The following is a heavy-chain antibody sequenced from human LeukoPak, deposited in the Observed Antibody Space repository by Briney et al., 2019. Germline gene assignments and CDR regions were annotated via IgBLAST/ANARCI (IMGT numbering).Heavy chain of an antibody. CDR1: GDSVSSNSAA. CDR3: ARRLGARGYFDY. V-gene: IGHV6-1*01. Sequence: KSSQTLSLTCAISGDSVSSNSAAWNWIRQSPSRGLGWLGRTYYRSKWYNDYAVSVKSRITINSDTSKNQFSLQLNSVTPEDTAVYYCARRLGARGYFDYWGQGTLVTVSS. J-gene: IGHJ4*02. D-gene: IGHD1-26*01. CDR2: TYYRSKWYN.